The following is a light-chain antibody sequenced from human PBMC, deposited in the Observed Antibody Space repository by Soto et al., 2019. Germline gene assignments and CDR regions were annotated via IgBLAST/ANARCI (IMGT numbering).Light chain of an antibody. CDR3: QQYNSYWT. CDR1: QSISSW. Sequence: IQMTQTHSILCASVGDRVNITCRASQSISSWLAWYQQKPGKAPKLLIYDASSLESGVPSRFSGSGSGTEFTLTISSLQPDDFATYYCQQYNSYWTFGQGTKVDIK. V-gene: IGKV1-5*01. CDR2: DAS. J-gene: IGKJ1*01.